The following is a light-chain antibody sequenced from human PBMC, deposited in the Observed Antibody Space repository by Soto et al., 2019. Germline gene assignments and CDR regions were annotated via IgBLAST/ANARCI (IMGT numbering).Light chain of an antibody. V-gene: IGKV1-5*03. J-gene: IGKJ1*01. CDR1: QSINKW. Sequence: DILLTQSPSTLSASVVDRVNISCLGSQSINKWLAWYQHKPGKAPNLLIYEVSTLHSGVPSRFSGSGSGTEFTLTISSLRPDDFATYYCQNYSGDRAKFGQGNKVDIK. CDR3: QNYSGDRAK. CDR2: EVS.